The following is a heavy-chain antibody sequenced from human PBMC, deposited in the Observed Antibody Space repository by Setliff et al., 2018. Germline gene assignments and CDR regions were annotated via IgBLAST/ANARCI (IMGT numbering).Heavy chain of an antibody. CDR2: ISPYNGKT. CDR3: ARGRDPAYYYDSGGYYWDY. J-gene: IGHJ4*02. V-gene: IGHV1-18*01. Sequence: GASVKVSCKASGYTFSRYGISWVRQAPGQGLEWMGWISPYNGKTNHAQNLQGRVAMTTDTSTSTAYMELRSLRSDDTAVYYCARGRDPAYYYDSGGYYWDYWGQGTLVTVSS. CDR1: GYTFSRYG. D-gene: IGHD3-22*01.